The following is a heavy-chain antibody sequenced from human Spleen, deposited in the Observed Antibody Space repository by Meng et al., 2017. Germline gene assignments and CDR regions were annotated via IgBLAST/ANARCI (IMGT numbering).Heavy chain of an antibody. J-gene: IGHJ4*02. V-gene: IGHV4-34*01. CDR3: ARFSGSGWYV. D-gene: IGHD6-19*01. Sequence: QVRLKHGGAGLLKPSETLSLTCAVYGGSFSGYYWSWIRQPPGKGLEWIGEINHSGSTNYNPSLKSRVTISVDTSKNQFSLKLSSVTAADTAVYYCARFSGSGWYVWGQGTLVTVSS. CDR2: INHSGST. CDR1: GGSFSGYY.